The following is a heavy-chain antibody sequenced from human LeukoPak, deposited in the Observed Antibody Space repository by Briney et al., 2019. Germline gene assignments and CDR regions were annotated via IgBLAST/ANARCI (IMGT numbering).Heavy chain of an antibody. CDR1: GFTFSSYW. J-gene: IGHJ4*02. Sequence: GGSLRLSCVASGFTFSSYWIHWVRQAPGKGLVWVSRINSDGGTTYYADSVKGRFTISRDNSKNTLYLQMNSLRAEDTAVYYCAKGHIYSNYPFDYWGQGTLVTVSS. V-gene: IGHV3-74*01. D-gene: IGHD4-11*01. CDR3: AKGHIYSNYPFDY. CDR2: INSDGGTT.